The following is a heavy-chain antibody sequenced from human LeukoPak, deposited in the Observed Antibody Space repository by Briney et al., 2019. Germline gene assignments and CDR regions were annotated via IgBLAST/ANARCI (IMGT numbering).Heavy chain of an antibody. Sequence: ASVKVSFKASGYTFTSYYLHWVRQAPGQGLEWMGIINPSGGSTTYAQKFQGRVTMTRDTSTSTVYMELSSLRSEDTAVYYCAREKARAPSYYYGMDVWGQGTTVTVSS. V-gene: IGHV1-46*01. CDR3: AREKARAPSYYYGMDV. CDR2: INPSGGST. J-gene: IGHJ6*02. CDR1: GYTFTSYY.